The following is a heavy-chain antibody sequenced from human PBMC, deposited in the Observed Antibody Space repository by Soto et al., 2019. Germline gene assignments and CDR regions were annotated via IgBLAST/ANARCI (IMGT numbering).Heavy chain of an antibody. CDR3: ARDGHGDYDGDYYYYYYMDV. J-gene: IGHJ6*03. Sequence: GGSLRLSCAASGFTFSSYGMHWVRQAPGKGLEWVAVIWYDGSNKYYADSVKGRFTISRDNSKNTLYLQMNSLRAEDTAVYYCARDGHGDYDGDYYYYYYMDVWGKGTTVTVSS. CDR1: GFTFSSYG. D-gene: IGHD4-17*01. CDR2: IWYDGSNK. V-gene: IGHV3-33*01.